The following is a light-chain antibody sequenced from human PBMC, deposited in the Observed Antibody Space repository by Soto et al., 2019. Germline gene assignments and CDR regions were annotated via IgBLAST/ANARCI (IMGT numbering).Light chain of an antibody. CDR3: LLSYSSARPV. J-gene: IGLJ7*01. Sequence: QAVVTQEPSLTVSPGGTVTLTCGSSTGAVTSGHYPYWFQQKPGQAPRTLIYDTNNKHSWTPARFSGSLLGGKAALTLSGAQPEDEAEYYCLLSYSSARPVFGGGTKLT. CDR1: TGAVTSGHY. V-gene: IGLV7-46*01. CDR2: DTN.